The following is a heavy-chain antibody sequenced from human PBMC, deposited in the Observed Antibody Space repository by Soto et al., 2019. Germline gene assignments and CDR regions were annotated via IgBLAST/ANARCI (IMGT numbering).Heavy chain of an antibody. D-gene: IGHD3-10*01. CDR1: GGSITNYY. CDR2: IQYNGYS. Sequence: QVQLQESGPGLVKPSETLSLTCTVSGGSITNYYSSWFGQPPGKGLEWIGYIQYNGYSAYNLSLKRRVTMSMDTSKTQFSLMLESVTATDTAVYYCARHGFGSLHGLVDVWGQGTTVIVSS. V-gene: IGHV4-59*08. J-gene: IGHJ6*02. CDR3: ARHGFGSLHGLVDV.